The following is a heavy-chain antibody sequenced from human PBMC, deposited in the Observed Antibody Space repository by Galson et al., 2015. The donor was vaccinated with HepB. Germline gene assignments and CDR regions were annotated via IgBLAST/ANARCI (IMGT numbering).Heavy chain of an antibody. Sequence: SLRLSCAASGFTFSSYWMHWVRQAPGKGLVWVSRINSDGSSTSYADSVKGRFTISRDNAKNTLYLQMNSLRAEDTAVYYCAREPLITIFGVVNYYGMDVWGQGTTVTVSS. D-gene: IGHD3-3*01. CDR3: AREPLITIFGVVNYYGMDV. J-gene: IGHJ6*02. CDR2: INSDGSST. CDR1: GFTFSSYW. V-gene: IGHV3-74*01.